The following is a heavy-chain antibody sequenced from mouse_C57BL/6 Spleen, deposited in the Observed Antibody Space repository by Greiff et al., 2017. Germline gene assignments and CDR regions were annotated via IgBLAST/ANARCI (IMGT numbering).Heavy chain of an antibody. Sequence: QVQLQQSGAELARPGASVKLSCKASGYTFTSYGISWVKQRTGQGLEWIGEIYPRSGNTYYNEKFKGKATLTADKSSSKAYMELRSLTSEDSAVYFCARVTTVVATDYWGQGTTLTVSS. CDR3: ARVTTVVATDY. J-gene: IGHJ2*01. V-gene: IGHV1-81*01. D-gene: IGHD1-1*01. CDR2: IYPRSGNT. CDR1: GYTFTSYG.